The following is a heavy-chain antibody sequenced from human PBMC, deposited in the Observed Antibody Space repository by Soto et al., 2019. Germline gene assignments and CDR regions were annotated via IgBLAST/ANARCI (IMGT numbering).Heavy chain of an antibody. V-gene: IGHV4-34*01. D-gene: IGHD4-4*01. J-gene: IGHJ4*02. CDR1: GGSFSGYY. CDR2: INHSGST. Sequence: KTSETLSLTCAVYGGSFSGYYWSWIRQPPGKGLEWIGEINHSGSTNYNPSLKSRVTISVDTSKNQFSLKLSSVTAADTAVYYCARGHYTLYSVPYYFDYWGQGTLVTVSS. CDR3: ARGHYTLYSVPYYFDY.